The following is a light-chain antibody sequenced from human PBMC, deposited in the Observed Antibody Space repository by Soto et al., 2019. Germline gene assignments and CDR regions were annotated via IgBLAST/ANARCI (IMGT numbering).Light chain of an antibody. CDR1: QDIGFY. CDR3: QQLKSLPYT. CDR2: YAS. J-gene: IGKJ2*01. Sequence: DIQLTQSPSFLSASVGDRVTITCRASQDIGFYLAWFQQKPGRAPNLLMYYASTSQSGVPSRFRGSGSGTERTLTINGLQPEDFASYYCQQLKSLPYTFGQGTKLEIK. V-gene: IGKV1-9*01.